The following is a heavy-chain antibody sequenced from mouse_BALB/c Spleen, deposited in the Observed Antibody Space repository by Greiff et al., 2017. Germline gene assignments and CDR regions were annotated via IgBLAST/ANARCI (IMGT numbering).Heavy chain of an antibody. CDR1: GFNIKDTY. D-gene: IGHD2-2*01. J-gene: IGHJ3*01. CDR2: IDPANGNT. Sequence: LVESGAELVKPGASVKLSCTASGFNIKDTYMHWVKQRPEQGLEWIGRIDPANGNTKYDPKFQGKATITADTSSNTAYLQLSSLTSEDTAVYYCARLYYGYDGAYWGQGTLVTVSA. V-gene: IGHV14-3*02. CDR3: ARLYYGYDGAY.